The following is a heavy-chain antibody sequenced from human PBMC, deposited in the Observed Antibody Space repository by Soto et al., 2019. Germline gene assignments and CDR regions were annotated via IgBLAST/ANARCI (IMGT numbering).Heavy chain of an antibody. V-gene: IGHV1-18*01. Sequence: QVQLVQSGAEVKKPGASVKVSCKASGYTFTSYGISWVRQAPGQGLEWMGWISAYNGNTNYAQKRQGRVTMTTDTSTSTAYMELRSLRSDDTAVYYCARDCSGGSCYFTVRRYYYGMDVWGQGTTVTVSS. CDR3: ARDCSGGSCYFTVRRYYYGMDV. CDR1: GYTFTSYG. J-gene: IGHJ6*02. D-gene: IGHD2-15*01. CDR2: ISAYNGNT.